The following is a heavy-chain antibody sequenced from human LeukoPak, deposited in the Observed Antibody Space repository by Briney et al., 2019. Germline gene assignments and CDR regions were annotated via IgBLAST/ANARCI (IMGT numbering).Heavy chain of an antibody. V-gene: IGHV1-69*04. CDR1: GGTFSSYA. D-gene: IGHD3-22*01. Sequence: ASVKVSCKASGGTFSSYAISWVRQAPGQGLEWMGRIIPILGIANYAQKFQGRVTITADKSTSTAYMELSSLRSEDTAVYYCARVTYYYDSYGFGHWGQGTLVTVSS. CDR2: IIPILGIA. CDR3: ARVTYYYDSYGFGH. J-gene: IGHJ4*02.